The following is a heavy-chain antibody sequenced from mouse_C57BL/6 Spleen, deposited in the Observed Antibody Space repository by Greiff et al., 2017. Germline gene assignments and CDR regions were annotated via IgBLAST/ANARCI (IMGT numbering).Heavy chain of an antibody. CDR1: GYSITSGYY. J-gene: IGHJ2*01. D-gene: IGHD2-4*01. CDR2: ISYDGSN. Sequence: EVKLVESGPGLVKPSQSLSLTCSVTGYSITSGYYWNWIRQFPGNKLEWMGYISYDGSNNYNPSLKNRISITRDTSKNQFFLKLNSLTTEYTATCYSARRDDYDVGSYFDYWGQGTTHTVSS. CDR3: ARRDDYDVGSYFDY. V-gene: IGHV3-6*01.